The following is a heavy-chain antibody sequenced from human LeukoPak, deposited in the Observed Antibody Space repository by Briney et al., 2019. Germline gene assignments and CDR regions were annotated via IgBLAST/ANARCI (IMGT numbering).Heavy chain of an antibody. CDR1: GFTFSSIA. J-gene: IGHJ4*02. D-gene: IGHD1-1*01. CDR2: IRSNGATA. V-gene: IGHV3-23*01. Sequence: GGSLRLSCAASGFTFSSIAMTWVRQAPGKGLEWVSTIRSNGATAYNADSVKGRFTISRDNSKNTLYLQMNSLRVEDTAIYYCAKGQELDDGVFDSWGQGTLVTVSS. CDR3: AKGQELDDGVFDS.